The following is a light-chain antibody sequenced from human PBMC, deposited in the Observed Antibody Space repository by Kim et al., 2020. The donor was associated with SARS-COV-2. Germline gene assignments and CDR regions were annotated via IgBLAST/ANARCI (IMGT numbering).Light chain of an antibody. CDR3: SAYAGHNTVI. CDR1: HTDIGIYDY. J-gene: IGLJ2*01. V-gene: IGLV2-8*01. Sequence: QSALTQRTSASGSPGQSVTISCTGTHTDIGIYDYVSWYQQHPGEVPKLLIYEVSKRPSGVPDRFSGSKSANTASLTVSGLLPEDEADYYCSAYAGHNTVIFGGGTQLTVL. CDR2: EVS.